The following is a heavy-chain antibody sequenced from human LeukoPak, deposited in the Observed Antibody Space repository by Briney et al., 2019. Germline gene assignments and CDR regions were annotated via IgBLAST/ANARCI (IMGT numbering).Heavy chain of an antibody. CDR2: IYYSGST. V-gene: IGHV4-31*03. CDR1: GGSISSGGYY. CDR3: ARGIQLWLRGSYYFDY. Sequence: PSETLSLTCTVSGGSISSGGYYWSWIRQHPGKGLEWLGYIYYSGSTYYNPSLKSRVTISVDTSKNQFSLKLSSVTAADTDVYYCARGIQLWLRGSYYFDYWGQGTLVTVSS. D-gene: IGHD5-18*01. J-gene: IGHJ4*02.